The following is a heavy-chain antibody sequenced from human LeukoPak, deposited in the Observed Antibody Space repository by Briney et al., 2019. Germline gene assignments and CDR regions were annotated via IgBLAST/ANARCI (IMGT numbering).Heavy chain of an antibody. Sequence: GGSLRLSCAASGFTFSTYWMNWVRQAPGKGLEWVANIKLDGSEKYYVDSVKGRFTISRDNAKNSLYLQMNSLRVEDTALYYCARGFTVDYWGQGTLVTVSS. CDR2: IKLDGSEK. J-gene: IGHJ4*02. CDR1: GFTFSTYW. CDR3: ARGFTVDY. V-gene: IGHV3-7*01.